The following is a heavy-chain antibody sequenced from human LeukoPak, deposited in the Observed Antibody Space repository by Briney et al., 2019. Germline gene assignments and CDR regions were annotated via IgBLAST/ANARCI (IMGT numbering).Heavy chain of an antibody. CDR3: ARDDLYCSGGSCPGFYYMGV. CDR1: GGTFSSYT. Sequence: SVKVSCKASGGTFSSYTISWVRQAPGQGLEWMGGIIPIFGTANYAQKFQGRVTITTDESTSTAYMELSSLRSEDTAVYYCARDDLYCSGGSCPGFYYMGVWGKGTTVTVSS. CDR2: IIPIFGTA. D-gene: IGHD2-15*01. V-gene: IGHV1-69*05. J-gene: IGHJ6*03.